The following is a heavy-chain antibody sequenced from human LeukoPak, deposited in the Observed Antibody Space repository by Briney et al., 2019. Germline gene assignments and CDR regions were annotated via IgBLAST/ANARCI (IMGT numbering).Heavy chain of an antibody. CDR2: INHSGST. V-gene: IGHV4-34*01. CDR3: AREFDGALDY. J-gene: IGHJ4*02. Sequence: PSETLSLTCAVYGGSFSGYYWSWIRQPPGKGLEWIGEINHSGSTNYNPSLKSRVTISVDTSKNQFSLKLSSVTAADTAVYYCAREFDGALDYWGQGTLVTVSS. CDR1: GGSFSGYY. D-gene: IGHD4-17*01.